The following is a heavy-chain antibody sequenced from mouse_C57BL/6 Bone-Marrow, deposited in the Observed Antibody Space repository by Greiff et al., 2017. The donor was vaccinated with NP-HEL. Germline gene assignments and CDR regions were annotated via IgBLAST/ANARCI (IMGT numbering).Heavy chain of an antibody. CDR2: IDPENGDT. CDR3: TTYYGSSYWYFDV. Sequence: QLQQSGAELVRPGASVKLSCTASGFNIKDDYMHWVKQRPEQGLEWIGWIDPENGDTEYASKFQGKATITADTSSNTAYLQLSSLTSEDTAGYYCTTYYGSSYWYFDVWGTGTTVTVSS. V-gene: IGHV14-4*01. J-gene: IGHJ1*03. D-gene: IGHD1-1*01. CDR1: GFNIKDDY.